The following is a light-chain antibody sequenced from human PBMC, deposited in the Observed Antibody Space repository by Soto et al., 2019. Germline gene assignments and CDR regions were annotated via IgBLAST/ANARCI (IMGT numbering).Light chain of an antibody. CDR2: GAS. J-gene: IGKJ1*01. Sequence: AIQMTQSPSALSASVGDRVTITCRARQGIGNALCCYQQKSGKPPKVLIYGASNLQSGVPPRFSGSGSGADFTLTISSLQPEDFATYYCQQLDSYPRTFGQGTTGDIK. CDR1: QGIGNA. V-gene: IGKV1-6*01. CDR3: QQLDSYPRT.